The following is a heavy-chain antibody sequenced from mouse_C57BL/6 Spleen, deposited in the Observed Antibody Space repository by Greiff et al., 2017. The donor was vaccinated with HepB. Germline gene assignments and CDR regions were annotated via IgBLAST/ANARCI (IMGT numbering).Heavy chain of an antibody. Sequence: VQLVESGPELVKPGASVKISCKASGYSFTSYYIHWVKQRPGQGLEWIGWIYPGSGNTKYNEKFKGKATLTADTSSSTAYMQLSSLTSEDSAVYYCARRGLRSWYFDVWGTGTTVTVSS. V-gene: IGHV1-66*01. J-gene: IGHJ1*03. D-gene: IGHD1-1*01. CDR3: ARRGLRSWYFDV. CDR1: GYSFTSYY. CDR2: IYPGSGNT.